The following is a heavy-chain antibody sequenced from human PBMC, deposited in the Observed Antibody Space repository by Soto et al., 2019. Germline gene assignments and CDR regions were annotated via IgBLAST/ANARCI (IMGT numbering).Heavy chain of an antibody. D-gene: IGHD3-16*02. CDR3: ARDGLSGYGMDV. CDR2: IIPIFGTA. CDR1: GFTFTTSA. J-gene: IGHJ6*02. V-gene: IGHV1-69*13. Sequence: ASVKVSCKASGFTFTTSALQWVRQAPGQGLEWMGGIIPIFGTANYAQKFQGRVTITADESTSTAYMELSSLRSEDTAVYYCARDGLSGYGMDVWGQGTTVTVSS.